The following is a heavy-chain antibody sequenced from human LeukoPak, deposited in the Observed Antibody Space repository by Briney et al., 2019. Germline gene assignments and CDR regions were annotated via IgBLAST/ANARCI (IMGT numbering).Heavy chain of an antibody. V-gene: IGHV3-48*01. CDR3: ARVRIAARCWVDP. J-gene: IGHJ5*02. D-gene: IGHD6-6*01. CDR1: AFTFSSYS. Sequence: VGSLRLSCAASAFTFSSYSMNWVRQAPGKGLEWVSYISSSSSTIYYADSVKGRFTISRDNAKNSLYLQMNSLRAEDTAVYYCARVRIAARCWVDPLGQGTLVTVSS. CDR2: ISSSSSTI.